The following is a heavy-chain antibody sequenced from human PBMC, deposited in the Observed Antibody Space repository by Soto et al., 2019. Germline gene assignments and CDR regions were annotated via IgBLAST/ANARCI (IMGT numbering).Heavy chain of an antibody. D-gene: IGHD4-4*01. CDR3: AKDKSTLEYRCQVAY. J-gene: IGHJ4*02. CDR2: ISYDGTNK. Sequence: QVQLVESGGGVVQPGRSLRLSCAASGVTFSRYGMHWVRQAPGKGLEWVAVISYDGTNKYYADSVKGRFTISRDDSKNTLYLRMNSLSPEYRAGDYCAKDKSTLEYRCQVAYWGEGTLVTVSS. CDR1: GVTFSRYG. V-gene: IGHV3-30*18.